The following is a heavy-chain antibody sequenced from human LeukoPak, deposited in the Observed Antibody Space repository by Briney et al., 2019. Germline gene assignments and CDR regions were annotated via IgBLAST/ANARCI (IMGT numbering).Heavy chain of an antibody. V-gene: IGHV4-59*01. Sequence: SETLSLTCTVSGGSISSYYWSWIRQPPGKGPEWIGYIYYSGSTNYNPSLKSRVTISVDTSKNQFSLKLSSVTAADTAVYYCARGVGNSATFDIWGQGTMVTVSS. CDR1: GGSISSYY. J-gene: IGHJ3*02. CDR2: IYYSGST. CDR3: ARGVGNSATFDI. D-gene: IGHD4-23*01.